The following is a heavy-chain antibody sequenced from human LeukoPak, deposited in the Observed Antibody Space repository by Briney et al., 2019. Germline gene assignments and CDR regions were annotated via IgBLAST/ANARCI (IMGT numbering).Heavy chain of an antibody. CDR3: AKGHPSNYDFWSGTPSN. J-gene: IGHJ4*02. V-gene: IGHV3-30*18. CDR1: GFTFSSYG. CDR2: ISYDGSNK. Sequence: GGSLRLSCAASGFTFSSYGMHWVRQAPGKGLEWVAVISYDGSNKYYADSVKGRFTISRDNYKNTLYLQLNSLRAEDTAVYYCAKGHPSNYDFWSGTPSNWGQGTLVTVSS. D-gene: IGHD3-3*01.